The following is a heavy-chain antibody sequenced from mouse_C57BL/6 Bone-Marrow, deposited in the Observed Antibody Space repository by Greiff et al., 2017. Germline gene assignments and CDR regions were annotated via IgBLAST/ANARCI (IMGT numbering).Heavy chain of an antibody. CDR3: ARGGGTDFDY. CDR1: GYSITSGYY. D-gene: IGHD3-3*01. CDR2: ISYDGSN. J-gene: IGHJ2*01. V-gene: IGHV3-6*01. Sequence: VQLQQSGPGLVKPSQSLSLTCSVTGYSITSGYYWNWIRQFPGNKLEWMGYISYDGSNNYNPSLKNRISITRDTSKNQFFLKLNSVTTEDTATYYCARGGGTDFDYWGQGTTLTVSS.